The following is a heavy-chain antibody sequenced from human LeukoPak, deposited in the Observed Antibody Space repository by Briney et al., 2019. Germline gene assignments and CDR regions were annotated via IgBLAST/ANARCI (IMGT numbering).Heavy chain of an antibody. Sequence: SETLSLTCAVSGYSISSGYYWGWIRQPPGKGLEWIGSIFHSGSTYYYPSLKSRVNMSVDTSKNQISLKLSSVTAADTAVYYCARASGSYGSGSYYYYGMDVWGKGTTVTVSS. D-gene: IGHD3-10*01. J-gene: IGHJ6*04. CDR3: ARASGSYGSGSYYYYGMDV. CDR1: GYSISSGYY. CDR2: IFHSGST. V-gene: IGHV4-38-2*01.